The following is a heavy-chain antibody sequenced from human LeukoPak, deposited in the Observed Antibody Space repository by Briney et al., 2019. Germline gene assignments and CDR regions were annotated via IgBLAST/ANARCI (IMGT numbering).Heavy chain of an antibody. CDR1: GFSLSNAGMG. CDR2: ILSNGEK. Sequence: ESGPTLVNPTETLTLTCTVSGFSLSNAGMGVSWIRQPPGKALEWLAHILSNGEKSYSTSLNSRLTISKDTSKSQVVLTMTNMDPVDTATYYCARDYGDHTDAFGLWGQGTMVTVSS. CDR3: ARDYGDHTDAFGL. D-gene: IGHD4-17*01. V-gene: IGHV2-26*01. J-gene: IGHJ3*01.